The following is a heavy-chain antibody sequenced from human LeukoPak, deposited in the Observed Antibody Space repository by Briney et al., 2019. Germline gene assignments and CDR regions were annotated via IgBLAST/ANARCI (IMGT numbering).Heavy chain of an antibody. V-gene: IGHV4-61*02. CDR1: GGSISSGSYY. J-gene: IGHJ4*02. CDR3: ARGDRGFIGAVAVSFDY. D-gene: IGHD6-19*01. Sequence: SQTLSLTCTVSGGSISSGSYYWSWIRQPAGKGLEWIGRIYTSGSTNYNPSLRSRVTISVDTSKNQFSLKLSSVTAADTAVYYCARGDRGFIGAVAVSFDYWGQGTLVTVSS. CDR2: IYTSGST.